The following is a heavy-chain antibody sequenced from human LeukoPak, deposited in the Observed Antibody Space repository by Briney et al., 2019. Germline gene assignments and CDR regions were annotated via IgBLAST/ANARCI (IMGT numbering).Heavy chain of an antibody. CDR3: ARAGALGYCSGGSCYMRGYYYGMGV. CDR2: IIPILGIA. D-gene: IGHD2-15*01. V-gene: IGHV1-69*04. J-gene: IGHJ6*02. Sequence: SVKVSCKASGGTSSSYAISWVRQAPGQGLEWMGRIIPILGIANYAQKFQGRVTITADKSTSTAYMELSSLRSEDTAVHYCARAGALGYCSGGSCYMRGYYYGMGVWGQGTTVTVSS. CDR1: GGTSSSYA.